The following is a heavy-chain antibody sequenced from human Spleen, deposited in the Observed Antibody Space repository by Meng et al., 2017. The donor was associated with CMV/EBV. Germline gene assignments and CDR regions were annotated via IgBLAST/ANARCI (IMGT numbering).Heavy chain of an antibody. V-gene: IGHV1-2*02. Sequence: ASVKVSCKASGFTFTNYGVSWVRQAPGQGLEWMGWINPNSGGTNYAQKFQGRVTMTRDTSISTAYMELSRLRSDDTAVYYCARDRMGTREFDPWGQGTLVTVSS. J-gene: IGHJ5*02. CDR2: INPNSGGT. CDR3: ARDRMGTREFDP. CDR1: GFTFTNYG. D-gene: IGHD7-27*01.